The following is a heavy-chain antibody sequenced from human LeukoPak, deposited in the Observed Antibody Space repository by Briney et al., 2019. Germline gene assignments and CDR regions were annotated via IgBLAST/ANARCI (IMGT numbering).Heavy chain of an antibody. CDR2: IYPGDSDT. Sequence: GGSLKISCKGSGYSFTSYWIGWVRQMPGKGLEWMGIIYPGDSDTRYSPSFQGQVTISADKSISTAYLQWSSLKASDTAMYYCARHGGLAYCGGDCYSEGAFDIWGQGTMVTVSS. CDR3: ARHGGLAYCGGDCYSEGAFDI. CDR1: GYSFTSYW. J-gene: IGHJ3*02. V-gene: IGHV5-51*01. D-gene: IGHD2-21*02.